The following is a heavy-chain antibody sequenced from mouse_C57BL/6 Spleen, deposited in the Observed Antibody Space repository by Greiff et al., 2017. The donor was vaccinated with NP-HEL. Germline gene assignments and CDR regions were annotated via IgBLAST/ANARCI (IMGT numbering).Heavy chain of an antibody. CDR2: INPYNGGT. D-gene: IGHD2-3*01. Sequence: EVQLQQSGPVLVKPGASVKMSCKASGYTFTDYYMNWVKQSHGKSLEWIGVINPYNGGTSYNQKFKGKATLTVDKSSSTAYMELNSLTSEDSAVYYCARGDDGYLYAMDYWGQGTSVTVSS. CDR1: GYTFTDYY. J-gene: IGHJ4*01. V-gene: IGHV1-19*01. CDR3: ARGDDGYLYAMDY.